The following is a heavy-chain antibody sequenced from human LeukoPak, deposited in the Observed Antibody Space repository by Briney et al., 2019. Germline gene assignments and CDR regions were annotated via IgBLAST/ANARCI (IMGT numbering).Heavy chain of an antibody. CDR3: TRGGTDALSY. V-gene: IGHV4-4*02. J-gene: IGHJ4*02. Sequence: SETLSLTCAVSGDSISSSHWWSWVRQPPGKGLEWIGEVYHSGSTNYNPSLKSRVTMSADMSRNQFSLKLTSVTAADTAAYYCTRGGTDALSYWGQGTLVTVSS. CDR2: VYHSGST. CDR1: GDSISSSHW. D-gene: IGHD3-16*01.